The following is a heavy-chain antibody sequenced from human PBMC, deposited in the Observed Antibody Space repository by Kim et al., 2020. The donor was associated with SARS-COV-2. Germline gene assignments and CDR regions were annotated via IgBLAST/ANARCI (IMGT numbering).Heavy chain of an antibody. V-gene: IGHV4-39*01. D-gene: IGHD3-22*01. CDR1: GGSISTSSYY. J-gene: IGHJ4*02. CDR2: IYYTGTT. CDR3: ASLAQSITTVDY. Sequence: SETLSLTCTASGGSISTSSYYWGWIRQPPGKGLEWIGSIYYTGTTYYNPSLNSRVTISVDTPKNQFSLKLSSVTAADTAVYHCASLAQSITTVDYWCQGT.